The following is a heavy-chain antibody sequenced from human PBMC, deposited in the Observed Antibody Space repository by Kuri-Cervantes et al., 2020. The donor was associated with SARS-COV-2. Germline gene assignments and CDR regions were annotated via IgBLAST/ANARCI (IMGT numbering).Heavy chain of an antibody. J-gene: IGHJ4*02. CDR1: VGSISSSSYY. CDR2: IYYSGST. CDR3: ARHYCGYDYGDALDY. Sequence: ESLKISCTVSVGSISSSSYYWGWIRQPPGKGLEWIGSIYYSGSTYYNPSLKSRVTISVDTSKNQFSLKLSPVTAADTAVYYCARHYCGYDYGDALDYWGQGTLVTVSS. V-gene: IGHV4-39*01. D-gene: IGHD5-12*01.